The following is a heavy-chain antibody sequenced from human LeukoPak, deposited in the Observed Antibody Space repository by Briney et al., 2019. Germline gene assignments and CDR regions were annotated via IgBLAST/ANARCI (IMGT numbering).Heavy chain of an antibody. CDR2: IYYSGST. V-gene: IGHV4-61*01. CDR3: ARVGSGSYFDY. J-gene: IGHJ4*02. D-gene: IGHD1-26*01. Sequence: SETLSLTCTVSGGSVSSGSYYWSWIRQPPGKGLEWIGYIYYSGSTNYNPSLKSRVTISVDTSKNRFSLKLSSVTAADTAVYYCARVGSGSYFDYWGQGTLVTVSS. CDR1: GGSVSSGSYY.